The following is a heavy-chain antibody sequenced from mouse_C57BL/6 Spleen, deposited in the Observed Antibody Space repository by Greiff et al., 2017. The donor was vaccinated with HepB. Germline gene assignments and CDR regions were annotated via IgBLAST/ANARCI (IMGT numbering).Heavy chain of an antibody. CDR2: INPYNGGT. V-gene: IGHV1-19*01. CDR3: ASGYYEYPYYAMDY. J-gene: IGHJ4*01. Sequence: VQLQQSGPVLVKPGASVKMSCKASGYTFTDYYMNWVKQSHGKSRVWVGVINPYNGGTSYNQKFKGKATLTVDKSSSTAYMELNSLTSEDSAVYYCASGYYEYPYYAMDYWGHGTSVTVSS. D-gene: IGHD2-4*01. CDR1: GYTFTDYY.